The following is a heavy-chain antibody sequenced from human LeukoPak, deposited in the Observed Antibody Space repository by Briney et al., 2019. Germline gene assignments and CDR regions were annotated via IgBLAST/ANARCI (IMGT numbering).Heavy chain of an antibody. CDR2: IYYSGST. V-gene: IGHV4-39*01. J-gene: IGHJ3*02. CDR3: AVGGYYYDSSGYYNDAFDI. Sequence: PSETLSLTCTVSGGSISSSSYYWGCIRQPPGKGLECIGSIYYSGSTYYNPSLKSRVTISVDTSKNQFSLKLSSVTAADTAVYYCAVGGYYYDSSGYYNDAFDIWGQGTMVTVSS. CDR1: GGSISSSSYY. D-gene: IGHD3-22*01.